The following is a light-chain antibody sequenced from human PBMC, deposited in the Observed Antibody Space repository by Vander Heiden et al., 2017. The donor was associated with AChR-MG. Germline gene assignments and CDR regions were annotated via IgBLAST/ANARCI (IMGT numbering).Light chain of an antibody. CDR1: QSLLYTNGYNY. CDR2: LGS. J-gene: IGKJ2*01. CDR3: MQALQTPYT. Sequence: ENVMTQSPLSLPVTPGEPASISCRSSQSLLYTNGYNYLDWYLQKPGQSPHLLIYLGSNRASGVPDRFSGSGSGTDFTLKISRVEAEDVGVYYCMQALQTPYTFGQGTKLEIK. V-gene: IGKV2-28*01.